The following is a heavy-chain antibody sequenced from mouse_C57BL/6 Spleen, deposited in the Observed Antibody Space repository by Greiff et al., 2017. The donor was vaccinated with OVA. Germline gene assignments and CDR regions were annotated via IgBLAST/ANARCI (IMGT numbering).Heavy chain of an antibody. J-gene: IGHJ2*01. CDR2: IYPGDGDT. V-gene: IGHV1-82*01. CDR3: AREGGSSSYYFDY. CDR1: GYAFSSSW. Sequence: QVQLKESGPELVKPGASVKISCKASGYAFSSSWMNWVKQRPGKGLEWIGRIYPGDGDTNYNGKFKGKATLTADKSSSTAYMQLSSLTSEDSAVYFCAREGGSSSYYFDYWGQGTTLTVSS. D-gene: IGHD1-1*01.